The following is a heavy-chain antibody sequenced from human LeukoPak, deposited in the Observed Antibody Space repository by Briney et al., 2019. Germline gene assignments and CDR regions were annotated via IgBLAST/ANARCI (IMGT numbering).Heavy chain of an antibody. J-gene: IGHJ4*02. D-gene: IGHD2-15*01. CDR3: ARGQSATY. CDR2: MNPNSGNT. CDR1: GYSFRSHG. Sequence: ASVKVSCKASGYSFRSHGISWVRQAPGQGLEWMGWMNPNSGNTGYAQKFQGRVTMTRNTSISTAYMELSSLRSEDTAVYYCARGQSATYWGQGTLVTVSS. V-gene: IGHV1-8*02.